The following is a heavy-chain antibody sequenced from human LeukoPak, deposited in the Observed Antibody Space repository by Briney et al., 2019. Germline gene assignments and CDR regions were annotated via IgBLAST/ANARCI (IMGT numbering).Heavy chain of an antibody. CDR1: GFSFSTYG. CDR2: IWYDGSNK. J-gene: IGHJ4*02. D-gene: IGHD2-8*01. CDR3: GKAVCTYGSTLLGFDY. V-gene: IGHV3-33*06. Sequence: GGSLRLSCAASGFSFSTYGLHWVRQAPGKGLEWVAVIWYDGSNKYYADSVKGRFTISRDNSKNTLYLQMNSLRAEDTAVYYCGKAVCTYGSTLLGFDYWGQGTLVTVSS.